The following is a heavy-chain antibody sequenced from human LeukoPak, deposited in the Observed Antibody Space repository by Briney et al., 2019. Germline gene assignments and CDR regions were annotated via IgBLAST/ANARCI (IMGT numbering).Heavy chain of an antibody. D-gene: IGHD6-19*01. V-gene: IGHV4-38-2*02. J-gene: IGHJ6*03. Sequence: SETLSLTCTVSGYSLSSGYYWGWIRQPPGKGLEWIGSVDHSGGTYYNPSLRSRVSISVDTSKNQFSLKLSSVTAADTAVYYCARVAVAGIHYYYYMDVWGKGTTDTISS. CDR1: GYSLSSGYY. CDR2: VDHSGGT. CDR3: ARVAVAGIHYYYYMDV.